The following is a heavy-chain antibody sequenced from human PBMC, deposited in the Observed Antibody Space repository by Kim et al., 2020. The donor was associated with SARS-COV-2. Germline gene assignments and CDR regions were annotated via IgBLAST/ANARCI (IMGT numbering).Heavy chain of an antibody. D-gene: IGHD3-22*01. CDR1: GFTFSSYS. J-gene: IGHJ4*02. CDR3: ATGTYYYDSSGYYYDY. Sequence: GGSLRLSCAASGFTFSSYSMNWVRQAPGKGLEWVSSISSSSSYIYYADSVKGRFTISRDNAKNSLYLQMNSLRAEDTAVYYCATGTYYYDSSGYYYDYWGQGTLVTVSS. CDR2: ISSSSSYI. V-gene: IGHV3-21*01.